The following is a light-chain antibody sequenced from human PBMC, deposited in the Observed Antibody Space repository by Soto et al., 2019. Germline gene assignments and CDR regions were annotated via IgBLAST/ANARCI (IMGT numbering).Light chain of an antibody. V-gene: IGKV3-20*01. CDR1: QSVNSNY. J-gene: IGKJ2*01. CDR3: QQYGTSLYT. Sequence: EIVLTQSPGTLSLSPGERATLSCRASQSVNSNYLAWYQHKPGQAPRLLIYGASSRATGIPDRFSGSGSGTDFPLTISRLEPEDFALYYCQQYGTSLYTVGQGTKLEI. CDR2: GAS.